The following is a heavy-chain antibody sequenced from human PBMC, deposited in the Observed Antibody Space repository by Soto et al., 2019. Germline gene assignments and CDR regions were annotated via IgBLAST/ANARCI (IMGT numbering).Heavy chain of an antibody. CDR1: GFTFSSYA. Sequence: QVQLVESGGGVVQPGRSLRLSCAASGFTFSSYAMHWVRQAPGKGLEWVAVISYDGSNKYYADSVKGRFTISRDNSKNTLYLQINSLRAEDTAVYYCAKQVLGRIDYWGQGTLVTVSS. J-gene: IGHJ4*02. V-gene: IGHV3-30*18. D-gene: IGHD3-16*01. CDR2: ISYDGSNK. CDR3: AKQVLGRIDY.